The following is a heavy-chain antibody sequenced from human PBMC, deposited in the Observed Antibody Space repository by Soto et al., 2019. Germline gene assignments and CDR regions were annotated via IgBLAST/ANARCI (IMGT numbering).Heavy chain of an antibody. CDR3: ARWYCGGDCYSGFVDY. D-gene: IGHD2-21*02. V-gene: IGHV1-18*01. J-gene: IGHJ4*02. CDR1: GYTFTSYG. Sequence: ASVKVSCKASGYTFTSYGISWVRQAPGQGLEWMGWISAYNGSTNYAQKFQGRVTMTTDTSISTAYMELSRLRSDDTAVYYCARWYCGGDCYSGFVDYWGQGTLVTVSS. CDR2: ISAYNGST.